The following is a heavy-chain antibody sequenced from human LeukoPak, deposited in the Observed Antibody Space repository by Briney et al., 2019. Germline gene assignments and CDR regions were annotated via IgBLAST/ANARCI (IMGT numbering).Heavy chain of an antibody. D-gene: IGHD2-15*01. Sequence: RSLRLSCAASGFTFTRYGMHWVRQAPGKGLEWVAVISSDESDKYYADSVKGRFTISRDNSKNTLYLQMNSLRAEDTAIYYCAKYGVSPSGAFDPRDPFDIWGQGTMVTVSS. V-gene: IGHV3-30*18. CDR3: AKYGVSPSGAFDPRDPFDI. CDR1: GFTFTRYG. CDR2: ISSDESDK. J-gene: IGHJ3*02.